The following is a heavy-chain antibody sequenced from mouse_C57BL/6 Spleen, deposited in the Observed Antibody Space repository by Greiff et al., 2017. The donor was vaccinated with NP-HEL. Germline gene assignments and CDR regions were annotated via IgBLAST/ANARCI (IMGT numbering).Heavy chain of an antibody. D-gene: IGHD2-3*01. CDR1: GFTFSSYA. CDR2: ISDGGSYT. V-gene: IGHV5-4*03. J-gene: IGHJ3*01. CDR3: ARGDDGYYEGFAY. Sequence: EVKLLESGGGLVKPGGSLKLSCAASGFTFSSYAMSWVRQTPEKRLEWVATISDGGSYTYYPDNVKGRFTISRDNAKNNLYLQMSHLKSEDTAMYYCARGDDGYYEGFAYWGQGTLVTVSA.